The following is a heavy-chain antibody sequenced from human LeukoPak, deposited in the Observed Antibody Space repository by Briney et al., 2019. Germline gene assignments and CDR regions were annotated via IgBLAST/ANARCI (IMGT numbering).Heavy chain of an antibody. Sequence: PGGSLRLSCAASGFTFSSYSMNWVRQAPGKGLEWVSSISSSSSYIYYADSVKGRFTISRDNAKNSLYLQMNSLRAEDTAVYYCAGQDLEIAARRTLSYWGQGTLVTVSS. J-gene: IGHJ4*02. CDR1: GFTFSSYS. D-gene: IGHD6-6*01. V-gene: IGHV3-21*01. CDR3: AGQDLEIAARRTLSY. CDR2: ISSSSSYI.